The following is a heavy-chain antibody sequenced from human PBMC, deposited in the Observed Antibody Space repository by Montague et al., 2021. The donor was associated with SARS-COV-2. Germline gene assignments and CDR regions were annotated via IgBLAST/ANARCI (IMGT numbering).Heavy chain of an antibody. Sequence: SETLSLTCTVSGGSVSSGSYYWSWIWQPPGKGLEWIGYIYYSGSTNYNPSLKSRVTISVDTSKNQFSLKLSSVTAADTAVYYCARERLGYYDTSSYYIFDYWGQGTLVTVSS. J-gene: IGHJ4*02. D-gene: IGHD3-22*01. CDR2: IYYSGST. CDR3: ARERLGYYDTSSYYIFDY. V-gene: IGHV4-61*01. CDR1: GGSVSSGSYY.